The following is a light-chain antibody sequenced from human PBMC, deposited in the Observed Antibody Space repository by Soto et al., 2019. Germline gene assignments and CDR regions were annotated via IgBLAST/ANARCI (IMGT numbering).Light chain of an antibody. Sequence: QSVLTQPRSVSGSPGQSVTFSCTGTSGDIGAYNYVSWYQFHPGKAPKMIIYDVNKRPSGVPDRFSGSKSGNTASLTISWLQAEDEADYYCCSYAHTSSVFGGGTKLPVL. J-gene: IGLJ3*02. CDR3: CSYAHTSSV. CDR2: DVN. V-gene: IGLV2-11*01. CDR1: SGDIGAYNY.